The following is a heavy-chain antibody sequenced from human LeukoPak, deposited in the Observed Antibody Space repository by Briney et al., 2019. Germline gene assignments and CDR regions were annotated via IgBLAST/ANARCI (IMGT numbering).Heavy chain of an antibody. CDR2: ISGSGGST. Sequence: GGSLRLSCAASGFTFSSYAMSWVRQAPGKGLEWVSAISGSGGSTYYADSVKGRFTISRDNSKNTLYLQMNSLRAEDTAVYYCAKDPRDIVLVPAAEDYWGQGTLVTVSS. CDR3: AKDPRDIVLVPAAEDY. J-gene: IGHJ4*02. D-gene: IGHD2-2*01. V-gene: IGHV3-23*01. CDR1: GFTFSSYA.